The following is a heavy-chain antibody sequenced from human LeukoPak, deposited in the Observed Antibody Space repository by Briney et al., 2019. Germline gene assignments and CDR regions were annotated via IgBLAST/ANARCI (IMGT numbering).Heavy chain of an antibody. Sequence: GGSLRLSCAASGFNCNSHAMNWVRQAPGKGLEWISYISISSTSIYYADSVKGRFTISRDIAKSSLDLEMNSLRAEDTAVYYCARAMSTFGGVRNYFDSWGQGTLVTVSS. D-gene: IGHD3-16*01. V-gene: IGHV3-48*04. CDR1: GFNCNSHA. CDR3: ARAMSTFGGVRNYFDS. J-gene: IGHJ4*02. CDR2: ISISSTSI.